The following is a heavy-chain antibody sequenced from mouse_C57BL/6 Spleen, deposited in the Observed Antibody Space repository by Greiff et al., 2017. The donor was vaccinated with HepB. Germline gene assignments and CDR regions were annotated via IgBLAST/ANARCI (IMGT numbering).Heavy chain of an antibody. V-gene: IGHV1-7*01. CDR2: INPSSGYT. Sequence: QVHVKQSGAELAKPGASVKLSCKASGYTFTSYWMHWVKQRPGQGLEWIGYINPSSGYTKYNQKFKDKATLTADKSSSTAYMQLSSLTYEDSAVYYCARCEQLTDYFDYWGQGTTLTVSS. CDR1: GYTFTSYW. J-gene: IGHJ2*01. CDR3: ARCEQLTDYFDY. D-gene: IGHD3-2*02.